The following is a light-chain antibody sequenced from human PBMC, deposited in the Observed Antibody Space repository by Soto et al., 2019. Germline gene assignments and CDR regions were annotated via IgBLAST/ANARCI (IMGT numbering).Light chain of an antibody. Sequence: IQFAHSPSSLAVSVGRRVTITCRASQGISNFLAWYKQKPGKDPKILIYAASTLQSGVPSRFSGSGSGTDFTLTISSLQPEDFATYYCQQLESYPSTFGGGTKVDIK. CDR1: QGISNF. CDR2: AAS. J-gene: IGKJ4*01. V-gene: IGKV1-9*01. CDR3: QQLESYPST.